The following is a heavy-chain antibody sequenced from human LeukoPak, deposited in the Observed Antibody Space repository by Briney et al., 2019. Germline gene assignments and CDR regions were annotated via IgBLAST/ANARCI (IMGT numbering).Heavy chain of an antibody. CDR2: ISGSGGST. V-gene: IGHV3-23*01. J-gene: IGHJ4*02. CDR3: AKGTTVTFYYFDY. Sequence: GGSLRLSCAASGFTFSSYAMSWVRQAPGKGPEWVSAISGSGGSTYYADSVKGRFTISRDNSKNTLYLQMNSLRAEDTAVYYCAKGTTVTFYYFDYWGQGTLVTVSS. CDR1: GFTFSSYA. D-gene: IGHD4-17*01.